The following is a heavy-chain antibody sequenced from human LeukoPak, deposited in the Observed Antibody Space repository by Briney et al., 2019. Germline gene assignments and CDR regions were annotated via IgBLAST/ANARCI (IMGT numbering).Heavy chain of an antibody. D-gene: IGHD5-18*01. J-gene: IGHJ1*01. V-gene: IGHV3-23*01. CDR2: LSSSGGDT. CDR1: VFTLSNYA. CDR3: VKWGGYFYGYPPLDYFFVQ. Sequence: RGSLRLSCAASVFTLSNYAMSWVRQAPPKGLEWGSALSSSGGDTFYAGSVKGRFTISRDTAKNPLYLQMYSLRAEATDVYYCVKWGGYFYGYPPLDYFFVQWGQGTLVTVSS.